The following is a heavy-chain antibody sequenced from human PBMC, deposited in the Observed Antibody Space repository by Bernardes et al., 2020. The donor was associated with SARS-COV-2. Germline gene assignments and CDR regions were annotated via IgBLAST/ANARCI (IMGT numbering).Heavy chain of an antibody. CDR1: GITFSTYG. V-gene: IGHV3-30*18. CDR3: AKEWAEYYYDSSPFDI. D-gene: IGHD3-22*01. Sequence: SLRLSCAASGITFSTYGMHWVRQAPGKGLEWVAVISYDGVNKYYADSVKGRFTISRDNSKNTLYLQMNSLRAEDTAVYYCAKEWAEYYYDSSPFDIWGQGTMVTVSS. J-gene: IGHJ3*02. CDR2: ISYDGVNK.